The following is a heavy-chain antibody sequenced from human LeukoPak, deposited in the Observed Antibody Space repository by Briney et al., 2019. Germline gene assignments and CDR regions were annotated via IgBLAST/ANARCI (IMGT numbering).Heavy chain of an antibody. J-gene: IGHJ4*02. V-gene: IGHV3-7*01. D-gene: IGHD6-13*01. Sequence: GGSLRLSCADPGFTFNKYWMSWVRQAPGKGLEWVANINQDGSQTYYVDSVKGRFTISRDNAKSSVYLQMNSLRAEDTALYYCARGLATAAAYWGQGTLVTVSS. CDR1: GFTFNKYW. CDR2: INQDGSQT. CDR3: ARGLATAAAY.